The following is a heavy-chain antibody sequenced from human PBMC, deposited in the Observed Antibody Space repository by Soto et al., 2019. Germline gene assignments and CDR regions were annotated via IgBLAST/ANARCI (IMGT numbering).Heavy chain of an antibody. CDR3: ARYIGRVVPIPYYYGMDV. V-gene: IGHV1-3*01. D-gene: IGHD2-15*01. J-gene: IGHJ6*02. CDR2: INAGNGNT. CDR1: GYTFTSYA. Sequence: ASVKVSCKASGYTFTSYAMHWVRQAPGQRLEWMGWINAGNGNTKYSQKFQGRVTITRDTSASTAYMELSSLRSEDTAVYYCARYIGRVVPIPYYYGMDVWGQGTTVTVSS.